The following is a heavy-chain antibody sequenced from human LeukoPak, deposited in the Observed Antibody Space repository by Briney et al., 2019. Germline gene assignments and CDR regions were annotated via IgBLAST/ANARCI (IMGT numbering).Heavy chain of an antibody. D-gene: IGHD4-11*01. CDR1: GFTFDDYG. Sequence: GGSLRLSCAASGFTFDDYGMSWVRQAPGKGLEWVSGINWNGGSTGYADSVKGRFTISRDNAKNSLYLQMNSLRAEDTALYYCARKETDLQYPYYYYMDVWGKGTTVTVSS. V-gene: IGHV3-20*04. J-gene: IGHJ6*03. CDR2: INWNGGST. CDR3: ARKETDLQYPYYYYMDV.